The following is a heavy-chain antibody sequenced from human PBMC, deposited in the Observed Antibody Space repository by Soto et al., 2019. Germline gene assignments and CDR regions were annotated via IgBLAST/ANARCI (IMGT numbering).Heavy chain of an antibody. J-gene: IGHJ5*02. Sequence: SETLSLTCTVSGDSMSSDDYYWGWIRQPPGKGLEWIAIIVYSGNTYWNPSLKSRVTISVDTSKRQFSLNLRSVTAADTAVYYCVRQRQAYNWLDPWGQGSPVTVS. CDR1: GDSMSSDDYY. V-gene: IGHV4-39*01. CDR3: VRQRQAYNWLDP. CDR2: IVYSGNT.